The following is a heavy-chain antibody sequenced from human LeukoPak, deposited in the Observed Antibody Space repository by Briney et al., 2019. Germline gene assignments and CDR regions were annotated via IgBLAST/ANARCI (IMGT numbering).Heavy chain of an antibody. CDR1: GFTFSSHS. CDR3: AREAIKDY. J-gene: IGHJ4*02. CDR2: ISSGSGTI. Sequence: GGSLRLSCEVSGFTFSSHSMDWVRQAPGKGLEWVSYISSGSGTIYYADSVKGRFTIARDDAKNSLYLQMSSLRDEDTAVYYCAREAIKDYWGQGTLVTVSS. V-gene: IGHV3-48*02.